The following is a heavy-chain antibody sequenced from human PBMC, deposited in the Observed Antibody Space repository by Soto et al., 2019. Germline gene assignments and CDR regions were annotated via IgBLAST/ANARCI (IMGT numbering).Heavy chain of an antibody. CDR1: GFTFSSYA. J-gene: IGHJ6*03. Sequence: GVSLRLSCAASGFTFSSYAMSWVRQAPGKGLEWVSAISGSGGSTYYADSVKGRFTISRDNSKNTLYLQMNSLRAEDTAVYYCAKGYGSNYYYYMDVWGKGTTVTASS. V-gene: IGHV3-23*01. CDR2: ISGSGGST. CDR3: AKGYGSNYYYYMDV. D-gene: IGHD6-19*01.